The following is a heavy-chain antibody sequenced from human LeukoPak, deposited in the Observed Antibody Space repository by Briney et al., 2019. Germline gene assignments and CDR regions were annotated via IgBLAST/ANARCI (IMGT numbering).Heavy chain of an antibody. CDR2: INHSGST. CDR3: ARAESIFGVVITWFDP. Sequence: PSETLSLTCAVYGGSFSGYYWSWIRQPPGKGLEWIGEINHSGSTNYNPSLKSRVTISVDTSKNQFSLKLSSVTAADTAVHYCARAESIFGVVITWFDPWGQGTLVTVSS. V-gene: IGHV4-34*01. J-gene: IGHJ5*02. CDR1: GGSFSGYY. D-gene: IGHD3-3*01.